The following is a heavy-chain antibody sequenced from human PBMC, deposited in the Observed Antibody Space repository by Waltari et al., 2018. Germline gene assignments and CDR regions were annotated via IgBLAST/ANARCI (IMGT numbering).Heavy chain of an antibody. V-gene: IGHV3-48*03. D-gene: IGHD6-13*01. CDR3: ARDPGTSAGFDYFDY. J-gene: IGHJ4*02. Sequence: EVQLVVSGGGLVQPGVSLRLSCVASGFHFRSYEMHWVRQAPGKGLEWVSYVSSSGSKVHHADSVKARFTIFRDNAKNSLFLQMNSLRAEDTAVYYCARDPGTSAGFDYFDYWGQGTLVTVSS. CDR2: VSSSGSKV. CDR1: GFHFRSYE.